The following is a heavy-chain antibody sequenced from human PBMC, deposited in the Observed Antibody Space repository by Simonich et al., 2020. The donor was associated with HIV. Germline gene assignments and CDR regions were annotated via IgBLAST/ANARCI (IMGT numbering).Heavy chain of an antibody. Sequence: QLQLQESGPGLVKPSETLSLTCPVSGGSISSSSYYWGWIRQPPGKGLEWIGSIYYIGSTYYNPSLKIRVTIFVDTSKNQFSLKLSSVTAADTAVYYCARQTSVGPTMIVPYYFDYWGQGTLVTVSS. D-gene: IGHD3-22*01. CDR3: ARQTSVGPTMIVPYYFDY. V-gene: IGHV4-39*01. J-gene: IGHJ4*02. CDR2: IYYIGST. CDR1: GGSISSSSYY.